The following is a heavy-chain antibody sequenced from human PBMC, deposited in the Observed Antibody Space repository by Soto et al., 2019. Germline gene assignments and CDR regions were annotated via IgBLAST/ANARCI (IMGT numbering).Heavy chain of an antibody. Sequence: SETLSLTCTVSGGSISSSSYYWGWIRQPPGKGLEWIGSIYYSGSTYYNPSLKSRVTISVDTSKNQFSLKLSSVTAAGTAVYYCARHGSSPVLYYDFWSGYSRWFDPWGQGTLVTVSS. CDR1: GGSISSSSYY. CDR3: ARHGSSPVLYYDFWSGYSRWFDP. CDR2: IYYSGST. V-gene: IGHV4-39*01. D-gene: IGHD3-3*01. J-gene: IGHJ5*02.